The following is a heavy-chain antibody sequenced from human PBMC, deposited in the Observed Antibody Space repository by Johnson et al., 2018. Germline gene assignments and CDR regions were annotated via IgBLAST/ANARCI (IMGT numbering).Heavy chain of an antibody. CDR1: GFTFSSYG. D-gene: IGHD6-19*01. V-gene: IGHV3-30*03. CDR3: ARTEGEVAGIYYYYGMDV. CDR2: ISYDGSNK. Sequence: QVQLVESGGGVVQPGRSLRLSCAASGFTFSSYGMHWVRQAPGKGLEWVAVISYDGSNKYYADSVKGRFTISRDNSKNTLYLQMNSLRAEDTAGYYCARTEGEVAGIYYYYGMDVWGQGTTVTGSS. J-gene: IGHJ6*02.